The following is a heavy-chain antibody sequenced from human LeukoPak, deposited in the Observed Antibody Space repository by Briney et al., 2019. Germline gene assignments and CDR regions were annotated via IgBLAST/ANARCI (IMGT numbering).Heavy chain of an antibody. CDR2: IYYSGST. CDR3: ARARNSGTYSAGYFDY. V-gene: IGHV4-39*07. J-gene: IGHJ4*02. CDR1: GGSISSTSYY. Sequence: SETLSLTCNVSGGSISSTSYYWGWIRQPPGKGLEWIGSIYYSGSTYYNPSLKSRVTISVDTSKNQFSLKLNSVTAADTAVYYCARARNSGTYSAGYFDYWGQGTLVTVSS. D-gene: IGHD3-10*01.